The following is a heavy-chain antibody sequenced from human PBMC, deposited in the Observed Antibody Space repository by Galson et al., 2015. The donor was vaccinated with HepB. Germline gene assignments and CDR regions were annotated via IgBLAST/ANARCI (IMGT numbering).Heavy chain of an antibody. D-gene: IGHD3-16*01. V-gene: IGHV3-23*01. Sequence: SLRLSCAGSGFIFRHHAMAWIRQAPGKGLEWVSGINGRGSTRSSSDAVKGRFSISRDNSKDTVFLQMDNLRAEDTAVYYCVKEGSWFGGDWFDPWGQGALVTVSS. J-gene: IGHJ5*02. CDR1: GFIFRHHA. CDR3: VKEGSWFGGDWFDP. CDR2: INGRGSTR.